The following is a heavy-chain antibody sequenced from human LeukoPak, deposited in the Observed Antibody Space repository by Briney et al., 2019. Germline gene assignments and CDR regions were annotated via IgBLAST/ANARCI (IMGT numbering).Heavy chain of an antibody. D-gene: IGHD6-6*01. CDR1: SGSISSGSYY. CDR2: IYYSGST. Sequence: PSETLSLTCTVSSGSISSGSYYWSWIRQPPGKGLEWIGYIYYSGSTNYNPSLKSRVIISVDTSKNQFSLKLNSVTAADTAVYYCASSSLFGYYQYGMDVWGQGTTVTVSS. V-gene: IGHV4-61*01. J-gene: IGHJ6*02. CDR3: ASSSLFGYYQYGMDV.